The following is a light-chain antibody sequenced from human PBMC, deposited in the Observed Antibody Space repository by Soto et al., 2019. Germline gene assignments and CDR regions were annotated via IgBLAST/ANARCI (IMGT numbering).Light chain of an antibody. Sequence: QSVLTQPPSVSEAPRQRVTISCSGSSSNIGNNAVNWYQQLPGKAPKLLIYYDELLPSGVSDRFSGSKSGTSASLAISGLQYEDEADYYCAAWDDSLNGLVFGGGTKLTVL. CDR2: YDE. CDR1: SSNIGNNA. V-gene: IGLV1-36*01. J-gene: IGLJ2*01. CDR3: AAWDDSLNGLV.